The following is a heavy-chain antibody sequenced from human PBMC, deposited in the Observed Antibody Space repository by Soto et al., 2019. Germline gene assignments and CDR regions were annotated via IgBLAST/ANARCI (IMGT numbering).Heavy chain of an antibody. D-gene: IGHD6-13*01. CDR2: IIPIFGTA. CDR1: GGTFSSYA. Sequence: QVQLVQSGAEVKKPGSSVKVSCKASGGTFSSYAISWVRQAPGQGLEWMGGIIPIFGTANYAQKFQGRVTITADESMSTAYMELSSLRSEDTAVYYCATPGRTYSSSWYDYYYGMDVWGQGTTVTVSS. V-gene: IGHV1-69*12. CDR3: ATPGRTYSSSWYDYYYGMDV. J-gene: IGHJ6*02.